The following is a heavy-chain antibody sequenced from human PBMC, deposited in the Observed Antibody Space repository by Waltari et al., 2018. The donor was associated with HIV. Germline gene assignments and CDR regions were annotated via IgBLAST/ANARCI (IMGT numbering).Heavy chain of an antibody. CDR1: GFTVSSHY. D-gene: IGHD3-22*01. CDR3: DMSYYDRSGYSAAV. J-gene: IGHJ6*02. V-gene: IGHV3-53*01. CDR2: VYSSGKT. Sequence: EVQLVESGGGLIQPGGSLRLSCAASGFTVSSHYMSWVRQAPGKGLEWVSGVYSSGKTAYADSVKLRFTISRDNSKHTLYLQMSRLRVEDTAVYYCDMSYYDRSGYSAAVWGQGTTVTVSS.